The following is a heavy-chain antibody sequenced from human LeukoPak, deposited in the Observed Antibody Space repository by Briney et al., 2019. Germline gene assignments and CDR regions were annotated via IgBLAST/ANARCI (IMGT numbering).Heavy chain of an antibody. V-gene: IGHV1-2*02. CDR3: ARAYSGFEAFDY. J-gene: IGHJ4*02. D-gene: IGHD5-12*01. CDR1: GYTFTGYY. CDR2: INPNSGGT. Sequence: ASVKVSCKASGYTFTGYYVHWVRQAPGQGLEWMGWINPNSGGTNSAQKFEDRVTMTRDTSISTAYMELSSLRSDDTAVYYCARAYSGFEAFDYWGQGTLVTVSS.